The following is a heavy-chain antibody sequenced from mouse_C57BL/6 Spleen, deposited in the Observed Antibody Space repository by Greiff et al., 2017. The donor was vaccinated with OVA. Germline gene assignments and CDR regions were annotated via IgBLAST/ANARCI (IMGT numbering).Heavy chain of an antibody. CDR3: AIKYYGSSYGAMDY. J-gene: IGHJ4*01. CDR1: GYTFTSYW. D-gene: IGHD1-1*01. CDR2: IHHSDSDT. V-gene: IGHV1-74*01. Sequence: QVQLQQPGAELVKPGASVKVSCKASGYTFTSYWMHWVKQRPGQGLEWIGRIHHSDSDTNYNQKFKGKATLTVDKSSSTAYMQLSSLTSEDSAVDYWAIKYYGSSYGAMDYWGQGTSVTVSS.